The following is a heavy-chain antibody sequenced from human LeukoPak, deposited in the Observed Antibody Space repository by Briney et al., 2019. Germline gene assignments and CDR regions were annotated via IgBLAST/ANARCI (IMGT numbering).Heavy chain of an antibody. D-gene: IGHD3-10*01. CDR1: GFTFSSYG. CDR2: ISYDVSNK. J-gene: IGHJ4*02. CDR3: AKELLLWFGEKSRYFDY. Sequence: GGSRRLSCAASGFTFSSYGMHWVRQAPGKGRGWVAVISYDVSNKYYADSVKGRFTISRDNSKNTLYLQMNSLRAEDTAVYYCAKELLLWFGEKSRYFDYWGQGTLVTVSS. V-gene: IGHV3-30*18.